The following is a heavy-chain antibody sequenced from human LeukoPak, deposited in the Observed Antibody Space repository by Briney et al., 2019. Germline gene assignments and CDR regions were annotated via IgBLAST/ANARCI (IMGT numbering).Heavy chain of an antibody. CDR1: GFTFSSYS. Sequence: GGSLRLSCVGSGFTFSSYSMSWVRQAPGKGLEWVSYISISTSSIDYADSVKGRFTISRDNSKNTLYLQMNSLRAEDTAVYYCARDPNRETFDYWGQGTLVTVSS. CDR2: ISISTSSI. CDR3: ARDPNRETFDY. J-gene: IGHJ4*02. V-gene: IGHV3-48*01. D-gene: IGHD1/OR15-1a*01.